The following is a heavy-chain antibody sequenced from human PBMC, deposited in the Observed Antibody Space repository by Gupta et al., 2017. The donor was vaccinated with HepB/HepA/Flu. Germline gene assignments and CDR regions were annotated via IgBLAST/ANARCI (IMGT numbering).Heavy chain of an antibody. Sequence: QVQLVESGGGVVQPGRSLRLSCAASGFPFSRYSMHWIRQAPGQGLEWVAVYWNDDSHKYYADSVQGRFTISRDVSKNTLYLQMNSLRPEDTAVYYCAREWTRVFDYWGQGTPVTVSS. J-gene: IGHJ4*02. D-gene: IGHD3/OR15-3a*01. CDR2: YWNDDSHK. V-gene: IGHV3-33*01. CDR1: GFPFSRYS. CDR3: AREWTRVFDY.